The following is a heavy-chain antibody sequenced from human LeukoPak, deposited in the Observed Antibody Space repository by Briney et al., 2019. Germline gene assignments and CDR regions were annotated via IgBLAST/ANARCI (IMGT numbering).Heavy chain of an antibody. Sequence: GGPLRLLCVACGFTFSRYWESCLRQARGRGGEWGAHVKQDGIETRYVDCVKGRYTISRENDKNSVYLQVNSLRGEDAAVYCCARGGIGVDYWGRGTLVTVSS. V-gene: IGHV3-7*01. J-gene: IGHJ4*02. CDR2: VKQDGIET. CDR3: ARGGIGVDY. CDR1: GFTFSRYW. D-gene: IGHD2-15*01.